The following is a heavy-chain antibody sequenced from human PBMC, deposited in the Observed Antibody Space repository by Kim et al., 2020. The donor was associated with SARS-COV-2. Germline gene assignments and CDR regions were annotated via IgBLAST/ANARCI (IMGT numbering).Heavy chain of an antibody. CDR2: DSET. V-gene: IGHV5-51*01. J-gene: IGHJ4*02. Sequence: DSETRYSPSFQCQVTVSTDKSISTAYLQWNSLKASDTAMYYCARRTDYFDYWGQGTQVTVSS. CDR3: ARRTDYFDY.